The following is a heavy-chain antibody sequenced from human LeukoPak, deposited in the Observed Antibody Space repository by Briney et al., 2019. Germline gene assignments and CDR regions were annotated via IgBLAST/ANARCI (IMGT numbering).Heavy chain of an antibody. J-gene: IGHJ4*02. CDR1: GFTFSSYA. CDR2: ISYDGSNK. D-gene: IGHD1-1*01. V-gene: IGHV3-30-3*01. Sequence: GGSLRLSCAASGFTFSSYAMHWVRQAPGKGLEWVAVISYDGSNKYYADSVKGRFTISRDNSKNTLYLQMNSLRAEDTAVYYCARPESGIYYFDYWGQGTLVTVSS. CDR3: ARPESGIYYFDY.